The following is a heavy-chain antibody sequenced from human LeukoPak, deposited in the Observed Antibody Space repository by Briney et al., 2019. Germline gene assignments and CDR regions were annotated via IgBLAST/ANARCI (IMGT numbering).Heavy chain of an antibody. CDR2: VYYSGST. V-gene: IGHV4-59*01. Sequence: PSETLSLTCTVSGGSLSGFYWSWIRQPPGKGLEWIGYVYYSGSTTYNPSLKSRVTISVDTSKNQFSLRLGSVTAADTAVYYCARPYSRKTLDAFDIWGQGTMVTVSS. J-gene: IGHJ3*02. CDR1: GGSLSGFY. D-gene: IGHD6-13*01. CDR3: ARPYSRKTLDAFDI.